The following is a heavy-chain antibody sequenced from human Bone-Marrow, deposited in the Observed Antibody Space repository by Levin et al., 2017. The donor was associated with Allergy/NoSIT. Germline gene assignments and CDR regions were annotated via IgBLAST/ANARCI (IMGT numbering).Heavy chain of an antibody. J-gene: IGHJ4*02. D-gene: IGHD3-22*01. CDR2: IWYDGSNK. CDR1: GFTFSSYG. V-gene: IGHV3-33*01. CDR3: ARGTYYGSSGSLDN. Sequence: GESLKISCAASGFTFSSYGMHWVRQAPGKGLEWVAIIWYDGSNKYYADSVKGRFTISRDNSKNTLYLQMNRLRAEDTALYYCARGTYYGSSGSLDNWGQGTLVTVSS.